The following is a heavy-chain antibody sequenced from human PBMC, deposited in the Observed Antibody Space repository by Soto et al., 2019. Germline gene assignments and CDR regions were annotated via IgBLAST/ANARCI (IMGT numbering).Heavy chain of an antibody. D-gene: IGHD6-19*01. J-gene: IGHJ4*02. Sequence: SETLSLTCAGYGGSFSGYYWSCIREPPGKGLEWLGEINQSGITDYNPSLKSRITISKDTSKKQFSLKLKTVTAADPAVYYCAIGPRMWLGGGGYWGQGTQVT. V-gene: IGHV4-34*01. CDR3: AIGPRMWLGGGGY. CDR2: INQSGIT. CDR1: GGSFSGYY.